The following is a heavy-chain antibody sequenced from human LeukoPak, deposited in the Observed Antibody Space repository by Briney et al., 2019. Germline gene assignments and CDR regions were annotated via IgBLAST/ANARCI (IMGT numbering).Heavy chain of an antibody. CDR2: ISYDGSNK. D-gene: IGHD1-26*01. Sequence: GGSLRLSCAASGFTFSSYGMHWVRQAPGKGLEWVAVISYDGSNKYYADSVKGRFTISRDNSKNTLYLQMNSLRAEDTAVYYCARVISGSYWGGFDYWGQGTLVTVSS. CDR3: ARVISGSYWGGFDY. CDR1: GFTFSSYG. J-gene: IGHJ4*02. V-gene: IGHV3-30*03.